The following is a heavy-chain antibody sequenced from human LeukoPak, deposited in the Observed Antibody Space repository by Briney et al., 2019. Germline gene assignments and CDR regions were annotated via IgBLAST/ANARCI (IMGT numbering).Heavy chain of an antibody. V-gene: IGHV1-2*02. J-gene: IGHJ4*02. D-gene: IGHD2-21*01. Sequence: ASVKISCKASGYTFTGYHMHWVRQAPGQGLEWMGWINPNNGDTNYAQKFQGRVTMTRDTSISTAYMELSRLRSDDTAVYYCATLGGGEFDYWGQGTLVTVSS. CDR1: GYTFTGYH. CDR2: INPNNGDT. CDR3: ATLGGGEFDY.